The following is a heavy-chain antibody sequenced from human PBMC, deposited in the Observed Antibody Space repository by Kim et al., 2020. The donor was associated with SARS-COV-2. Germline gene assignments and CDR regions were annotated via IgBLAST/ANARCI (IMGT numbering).Heavy chain of an antibody. CDR1: GGSISSYY. Sequence: SETLSLTCTVSGGSISSYYWSWIRQPPGKGLEWIGYIYYSGSTNYNPSLKSRVTISVDTSKNQFSLKLSSVTAADTAVYYCARRDYSNYEVAFDIWGQGTMVTVSS. CDR3: ARRDYSNYEVAFDI. J-gene: IGHJ3*02. D-gene: IGHD4-4*01. CDR2: IYYSGST. V-gene: IGHV4-59*08.